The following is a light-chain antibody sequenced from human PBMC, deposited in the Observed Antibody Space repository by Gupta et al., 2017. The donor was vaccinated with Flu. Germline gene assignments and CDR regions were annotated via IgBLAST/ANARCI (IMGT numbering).Light chain of an antibody. J-gene: IGKJ4*01. Sequence: PSTLSASVGDRVTITCRASQSIRNWLAWYQQKPGKAPNLLIYKASSLESGVPSRFSGSGSGTEFTLTINSLQPDDFATYYCQQDDSYSLTFGGGTEVEIK. CDR2: KAS. CDR3: QQDDSYSLT. CDR1: QSIRNW. V-gene: IGKV1-5*03.